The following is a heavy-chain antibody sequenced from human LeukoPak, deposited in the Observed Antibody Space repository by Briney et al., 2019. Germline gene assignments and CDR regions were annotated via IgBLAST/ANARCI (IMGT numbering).Heavy chain of an antibody. CDR2: ISAYNGNT. Sequence: GASVKVSCKASGYTFTSYGISWVRQAPGQGLEWMGWISAYNGNTNYAQKFQGRVTMTRNTSISTAYMELSSLRSEDTAVYYCASLRTLVAATPGDGWFDPWGQGTLVTVSS. D-gene: IGHD2-15*01. CDR3: ASLRTLVAATPGDGWFDP. V-gene: IGHV1-18*01. CDR1: GYTFTSYG. J-gene: IGHJ5*02.